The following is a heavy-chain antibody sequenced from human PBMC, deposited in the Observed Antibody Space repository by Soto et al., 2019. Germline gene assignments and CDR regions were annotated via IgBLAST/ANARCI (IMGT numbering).Heavy chain of an antibody. CDR3: ARDQFYYYDSSGYPDY. D-gene: IGHD3-22*01. CDR1: GGSFSGYY. Sequence: PSETLSLTCAVYGGSFSGYYWSWIRQPPGKGLEWIGEINHSGSTNYHPSLKSRVTISVDTSKNQFSLKLSSVTAADTAVYYCARDQFYYYDSSGYPDYWGQGTLVTVSS. CDR2: INHSGST. J-gene: IGHJ4*02. V-gene: IGHV4-34*01.